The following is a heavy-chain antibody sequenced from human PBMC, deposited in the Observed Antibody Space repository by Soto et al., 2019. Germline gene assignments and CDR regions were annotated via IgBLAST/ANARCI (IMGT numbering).Heavy chain of an antibody. CDR1: GDSVSTNSAA. D-gene: IGHD1-26*01. Sequence: SQTLSLTGAISGDSVSTNSAAWTWIRQSPSRGLEWLGRTYYRSQWYNGYATSVKSRITINPDTSKNHFSLHLNSVIPEDTAVYYCARERDSGFDIWGQGTRVTVSS. V-gene: IGHV6-1*01. CDR3: ARERDSGFDI. CDR2: TYYRSQWYN. J-gene: IGHJ3*02.